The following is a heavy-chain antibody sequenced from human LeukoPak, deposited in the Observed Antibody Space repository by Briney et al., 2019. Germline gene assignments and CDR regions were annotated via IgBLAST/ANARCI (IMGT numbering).Heavy chain of an antibody. CDR1: GGPFSGYY. J-gene: IGHJ3*02. CDR2: INHSGST. D-gene: IGHD2-8*01. CDR3: ARGGSYCTNGVCYRGAFDI. Sequence: SETLSLTCAVYGGPFSGYYWSWIRQPPGKGLEWIGEINHSGSTNYNPSLKSRVTISVDTSKNQFSLKLSSVTAADTAVYYCARGGSYCTNGVCYRGAFDIWGQGTMVTVSS. V-gene: IGHV4-34*01.